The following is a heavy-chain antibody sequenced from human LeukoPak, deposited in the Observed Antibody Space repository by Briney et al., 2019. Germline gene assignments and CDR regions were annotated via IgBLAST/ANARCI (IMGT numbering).Heavy chain of an antibody. V-gene: IGHV4-61*02. D-gene: IGHD1-26*01. Sequence: PSETLSLTCTVSGGSISSGSYYWSWIRQPAGKGLEWIGRIYTCGSTNYNPSLKSRVTISVDTSKNQFSLKLGSVTAADTAVYYCASSGSYSYYYYMDVWGKGTTVTVSS. CDR3: ASSGSYSYYYYMDV. CDR2: IYTCGST. CDR1: GGSISSGSYY. J-gene: IGHJ6*03.